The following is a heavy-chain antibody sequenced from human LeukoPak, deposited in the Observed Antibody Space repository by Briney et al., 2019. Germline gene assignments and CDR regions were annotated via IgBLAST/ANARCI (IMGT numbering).Heavy chain of an antibody. V-gene: IGHV1-8*01. CDR2: MNPNSGNT. Sequence: ASVKVSCKASGYTFTSYDINWVRQATGQGLEWMGWMNPNSGNTGYAQKFQGRVTMTRNTSISTAYMELSSLRSEDTAVYYCARGRNYYDSSGYTDRFYYYYYGMDVWGQGATVTVSS. J-gene: IGHJ6*02. CDR3: ARGRNYYDSSGYTDRFYYYYYGMDV. CDR1: GYTFTSYD. D-gene: IGHD3-22*01.